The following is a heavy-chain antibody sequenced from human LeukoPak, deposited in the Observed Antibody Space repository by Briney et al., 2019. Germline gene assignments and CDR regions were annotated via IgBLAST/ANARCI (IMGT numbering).Heavy chain of an antibody. Sequence: SETLSLTCSVSGGSISSYYWSWIRQPAGKGLEWIGRIYTSGSTNYNPSLKSRVTMSVDTSKNQFSLKLSSVTAADTAVYYCARDVVVTAGVVTFDIWGQGTMVTVSS. CDR2: IYTSGST. CDR3: ARDVVVTAGVVTFDI. D-gene: IGHD2-21*02. CDR1: GGSISSYY. V-gene: IGHV4-4*07. J-gene: IGHJ3*02.